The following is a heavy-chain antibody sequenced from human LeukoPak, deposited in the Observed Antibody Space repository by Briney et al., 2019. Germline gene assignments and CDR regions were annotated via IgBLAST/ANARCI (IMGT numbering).Heavy chain of an antibody. V-gene: IGHV1-69*13. CDR1: GGTFSSYA. D-gene: IGHD6-19*01. CDR2: IIPIFGTA. J-gene: IGHJ3*02. CDR3: ARDSSGFWADAFDI. Sequence: VASVKVSCKASGGTFSSYAISWVRQAPGQGLEWMGGIIPIFGTANYAQKFQGRVTITADESTSTAYMELSSLRSEDTAVYYCARDSSGFWADAFDIWGQGTMVTVSS.